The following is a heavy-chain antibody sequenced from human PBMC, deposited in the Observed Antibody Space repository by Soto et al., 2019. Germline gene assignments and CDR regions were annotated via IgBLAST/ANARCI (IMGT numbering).Heavy chain of an antibody. Sequence: QVQLVESGGGVVQPGRSLRLSCAASGFTFSSYGMHWVRQAPGKGLEWVAVIWYDGSNKYYADSVKGRFTISRDNSKNTLYLQMNSLRVEDTAVYYCARFVRRGLSALDYWGQGTLVTVSS. CDR2: IWYDGSNK. CDR1: GFTFSSYG. D-gene: IGHD3-10*02. J-gene: IGHJ4*02. V-gene: IGHV3-33*01. CDR3: ARFVRRGLSALDY.